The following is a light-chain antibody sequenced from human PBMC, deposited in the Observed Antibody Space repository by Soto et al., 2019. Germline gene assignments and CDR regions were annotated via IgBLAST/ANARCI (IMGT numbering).Light chain of an antibody. CDR1: SSDVGGYNY. J-gene: IGLJ1*01. CDR2: EVR. CDR3: MSRTSTVTFV. V-gene: IGLV2-14*01. Sequence: QSVLTQPASVSGSPGQSITISCTGTSSDVGGYNYVSWYQQHPGKVPKLIIYEVRNRPSGVSPRFSGSKSGNMASLTISGLLAEDEADYYCMSRTSTVTFVFGTGTKATVL.